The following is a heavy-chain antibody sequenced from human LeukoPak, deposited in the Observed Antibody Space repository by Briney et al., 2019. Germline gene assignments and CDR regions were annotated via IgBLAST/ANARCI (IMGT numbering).Heavy chain of an antibody. J-gene: IGHJ4*02. V-gene: IGHV1-46*01. Sequence: ASVKVSCKASGYTFTGYYMHWVRQAPGQGLEWMGIINPSGGSTSYAQKFQGRVTMTRDTSTSTVYMELSSLRSEDTAVYYCARDLRDYVGDYWGQGTLVTVSS. CDR3: ARDLRDYVGDY. D-gene: IGHD4-17*01. CDR1: GYTFTGYY. CDR2: INPSGGST.